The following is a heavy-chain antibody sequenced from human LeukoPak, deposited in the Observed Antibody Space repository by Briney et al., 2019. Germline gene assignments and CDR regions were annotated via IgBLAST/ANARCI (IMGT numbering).Heavy chain of an antibody. CDR3: ARDYAGSPDY. V-gene: IGHV3-74*03. CDR1: GFTVSTYW. D-gene: IGHD3-10*01. J-gene: IGHJ4*02. CDR2: INGDGSTT. Sequence: PGGSLRLSCTASGFTVSTYWINWVRQSPGKWLVWVALINGDGSTTTHADSVKGRFTISRDNAKNTAYLQMNSLRDEDTAVYFCARDYAGSPDYWGQGTLVTVSA.